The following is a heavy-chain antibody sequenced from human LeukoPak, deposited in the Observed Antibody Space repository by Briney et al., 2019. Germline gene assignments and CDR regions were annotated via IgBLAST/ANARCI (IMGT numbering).Heavy chain of an antibody. J-gene: IGHJ3*02. CDR3: AKGSIEYSSSPEGDAFDI. Sequence: GGSLRLSCAASGFTFSSYAMSWVRQAPGKGLEWVSAISGSGGSTYYADFVKGRFTISRDNSKNTLYLQMNSLRAEDTAVYYCAKGSIEYSSSPEGDAFDIWGQGTMVTVSS. CDR2: ISGSGGST. CDR1: GFTFSSYA. D-gene: IGHD6-6*01. V-gene: IGHV3-23*01.